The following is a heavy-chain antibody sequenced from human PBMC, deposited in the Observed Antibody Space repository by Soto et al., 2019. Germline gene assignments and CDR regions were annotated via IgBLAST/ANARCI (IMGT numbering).Heavy chain of an antibody. D-gene: IGHD3-10*01. CDR3: AKDGEGVANFDY. CDR1: GFTFSTNL. J-gene: IGHJ4*02. Sequence: GESLKISCAASGFTFSTNLMHWVRQGPGKGLVWVSRINSDGTTAAYADSVQGRFTISRDNAKNTLYLHMTSLRGEDTAVYYCAKDGEGVANFDYWGQGTLVTVSS. CDR2: INSDGTTA. V-gene: IGHV3-74*01.